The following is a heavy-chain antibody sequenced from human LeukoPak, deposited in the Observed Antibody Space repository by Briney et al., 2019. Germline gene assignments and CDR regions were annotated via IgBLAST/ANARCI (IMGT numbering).Heavy chain of an antibody. CDR3: ATGAGYDSAADY. J-gene: IGHJ4*02. V-gene: IGHV4-34*01. CDR1: GGSFSGYY. Sequence: SVTLSLTCAVYGGSFSGYYWSWLPQPPAKALVWIGEINHSGSTNYNPSLKSRVTISVDTSKNQFSLKLSSVTAADTAVYYCATGAGYDSAADYWGQGTLVTVSS. D-gene: IGHD5-12*01. CDR2: INHSGST.